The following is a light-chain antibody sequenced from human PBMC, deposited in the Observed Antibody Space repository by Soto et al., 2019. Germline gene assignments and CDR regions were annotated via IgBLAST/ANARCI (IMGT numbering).Light chain of an antibody. V-gene: IGKV3-20*01. CDR2: GAS. CDR3: QQYGTSPT. Sequence: EIVLTQSPGTLSLSPGERATLSCSASQSVSSSYLAWYQQKPGQAPRLLIYGASSRATGIPDRFSGSGSGTDFTLTISRLEPEDFAVYYCQQYGTSPTFGQGTTVEI. CDR1: QSVSSSY. J-gene: IGKJ1*01.